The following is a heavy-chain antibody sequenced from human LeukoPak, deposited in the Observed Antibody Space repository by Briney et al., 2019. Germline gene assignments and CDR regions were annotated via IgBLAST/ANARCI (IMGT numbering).Heavy chain of an antibody. V-gene: IGHV3-23*01. D-gene: IGHD6-13*01. Sequence: GGSLRLSCAASGFTLSSYAMSWVRQAPGKGLEWVSAISDTGNTYHADSVKGRFTISRDNAKNTLYLQMNSLRAEDTAVYYCARDLSPSSSWKYFDSWGQGTLVTVSP. J-gene: IGHJ4*02. CDR3: ARDLSPSSSWKYFDS. CDR2: ISDTGNT. CDR1: GFTLSSYA.